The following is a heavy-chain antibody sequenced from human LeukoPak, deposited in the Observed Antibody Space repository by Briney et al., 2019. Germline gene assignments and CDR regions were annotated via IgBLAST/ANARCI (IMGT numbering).Heavy chain of an antibody. Sequence: SETLSLTCTVSGGSISSSSYYWGWIRQPPGKGLEWIGSIYYSGSTYYNPSLKSRVTISVDTSKNQFSLKLSSVTAADAAVYYCARHAYDSSSAALADFDYWGQGTLVTVSS. CDR3: ARHAYDSSSAALADFDY. CDR1: GGSISSSSYY. V-gene: IGHV4-39*01. D-gene: IGHD3-22*01. J-gene: IGHJ4*02. CDR2: IYYSGST.